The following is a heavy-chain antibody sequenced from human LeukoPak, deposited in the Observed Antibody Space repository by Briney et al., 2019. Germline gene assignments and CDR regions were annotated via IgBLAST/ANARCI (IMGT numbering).Heavy chain of an antibody. J-gene: IGHJ4*02. CDR2: ISSSGSTI. Sequence: GGSLRLSCAASGFTFSSYSMNWVRQAPGKGLEWVSSISSSGSTIYYADSVKGRFTISRDNAKNSLYLQMNSLRAEDTAVYYCASNPMINREPIDYWGQGTLVTVSS. V-gene: IGHV3-48*04. CDR1: GFTFSSYS. CDR3: ASNPMINREPIDY. D-gene: IGHD3-22*01.